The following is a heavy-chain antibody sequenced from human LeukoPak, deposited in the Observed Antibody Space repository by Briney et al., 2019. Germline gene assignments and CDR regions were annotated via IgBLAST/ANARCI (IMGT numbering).Heavy chain of an antibody. J-gene: IGHJ4*02. CDR2: IYHGGST. D-gene: IGHD6-19*01. V-gene: IGHV4-38-2*01. CDR3: ARRDSSGWFMFDY. CDR1: GYSISSGYY. Sequence: SETLSLTCAVSGYSISSGYYWGWIRQPPGKGLEWIGSIYHGGSTYYNPSLKSRVTISVDTSKNQFSLRLSSVTAADTAVYYCARRDSSGWFMFDYWGQGTLVTVSS.